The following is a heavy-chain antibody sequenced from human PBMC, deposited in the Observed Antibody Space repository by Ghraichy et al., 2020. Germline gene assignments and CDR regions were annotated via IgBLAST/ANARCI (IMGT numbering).Heavy chain of an antibody. Sequence: SQTLSLTCAVYVGSFSGYYWSWIRQPPRKGLEWIGEINPTTGITNNSPSLKSRLTMLVDTSKNQFSLKLKSVTAADTTVYYCARRRELWSAAEGDAFDMWGQGTLFTVSS. CDR3: ARRRELWSAAEGDAFDM. V-gene: IGHV4-34*01. D-gene: IGHD5-18*01. J-gene: IGHJ3*02. CDR1: VGSFSGYY. CDR2: INPTTGIT.